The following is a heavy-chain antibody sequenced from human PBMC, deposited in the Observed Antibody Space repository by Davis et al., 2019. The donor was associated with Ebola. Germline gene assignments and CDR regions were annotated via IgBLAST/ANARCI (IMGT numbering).Heavy chain of an antibody. CDR1: GYTFTSYD. Sequence: ASVKVSCKASGYTFTSYDINWVRQATGQGLEWMGWMNPNSGNTGYAQKFQGRVTMTRNTSISTAYMELSSLRSEDTAVYYCAREVQQLVLRLGFDPWGQGTLVTVSS. V-gene: IGHV1-8*01. CDR3: AREVQQLVLRLGFDP. J-gene: IGHJ5*02. CDR2: MNPNSGNT. D-gene: IGHD6-13*01.